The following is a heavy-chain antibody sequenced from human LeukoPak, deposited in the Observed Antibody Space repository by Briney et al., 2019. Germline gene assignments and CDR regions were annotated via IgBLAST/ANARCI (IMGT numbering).Heavy chain of an antibody. D-gene: IGHD3-10*01. V-gene: IGHV4-39*01. CDR1: GGSIISSSYY. CDR2: IYYSGNT. J-gene: IGHJ4*02. CDR3: ARLYSGTRPPDY. Sequence: SETLSLTCTVSGGSIISSSYYWGWIRQPPGKGLEWIGSIYYSGNTYYNPSLKSRVTISIDTSKNQLSVKLSSVTAADTAVYYCARLYSGTRPPDYWGQGTLVTVCS.